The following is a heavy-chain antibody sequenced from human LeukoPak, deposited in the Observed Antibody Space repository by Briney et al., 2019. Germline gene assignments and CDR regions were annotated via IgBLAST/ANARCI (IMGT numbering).Heavy chain of an antibody. V-gene: IGHV3-23*01. CDR2: IGGQGTTT. Sequence: GGSLRLSCAASGFTFRNYAMSWVRQAPGKGLEWVSLIGGQGTTTFYADSVKGRFTISRDNYKNTLYLQMNSLRAEDTAVYYCAKDVGLLCLDYWGQGTLVTVSS. CDR1: GFTFRNYA. CDR3: AKDVGLLCLDY. D-gene: IGHD2-2*01. J-gene: IGHJ4*02.